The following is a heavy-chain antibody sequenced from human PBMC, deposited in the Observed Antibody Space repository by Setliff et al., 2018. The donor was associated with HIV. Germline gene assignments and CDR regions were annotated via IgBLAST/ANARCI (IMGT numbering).Heavy chain of an antibody. V-gene: IGHV3-23*01. D-gene: IGHD1-1*01. CDR3: ASARIPTGGTSTSFDY. Sequence: GGSLRLSCAASGFTFSSYAMNWVRQAPGKRLEWVSSITNDGRNTYYADSVKGRFTISRDNSKNTLYLQMNSLRAEDMAVYYCASARIPTGGTSTSFDYWGQGTLVTVSS. CDR1: GFTFSSYA. CDR2: ITNDGRNT. J-gene: IGHJ4*02.